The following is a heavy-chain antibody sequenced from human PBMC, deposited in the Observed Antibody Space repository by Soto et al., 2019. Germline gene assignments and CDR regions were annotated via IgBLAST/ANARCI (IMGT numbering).Heavy chain of an antibody. Sequence: SETRCLSWTGSSGSISGYDWSGIRQPPGKGLEWIGSICSSGTTYYNPSLKSRVTMSVDTSKIQFSLNLSSVTAADTAVYYCARQASYDFWDGRFYYNYYMDVWGKGTPVT. CDR3: ARQASYDFWDGRFYYNYYMDV. D-gene: IGHD3-3*01. J-gene: IGHJ6*03. V-gene: IGHV4-59*08. CDR2: ICSSGTT. CDR1: SGSISGYD.